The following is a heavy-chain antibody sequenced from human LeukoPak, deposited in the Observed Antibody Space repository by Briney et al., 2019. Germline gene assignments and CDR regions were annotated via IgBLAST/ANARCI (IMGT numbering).Heavy chain of an antibody. D-gene: IGHD3-22*01. CDR3: AKSALTYSSDSRAFDI. CDR1: GFTFSSCA. Sequence: PGGSLRLSCAASGFTFSSCAMSWVRQAPGKGLEWVSAISGSGVSTYYADSVKGRLTISRDNSKSTLYLQMNSLRAEDTAVYYCAKSALTYSSDSRAFDIWGQGTMVTVSS. V-gene: IGHV3-23*01. CDR2: ISGSGVST. J-gene: IGHJ3*02.